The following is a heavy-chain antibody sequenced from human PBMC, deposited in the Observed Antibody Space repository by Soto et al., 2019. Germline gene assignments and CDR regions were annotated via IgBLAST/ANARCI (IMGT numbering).Heavy chain of an antibody. CDR2: MNPNSGNT. CDR1: GYTFTSYD. V-gene: IGHV1-8*01. Sequence: QVQLVQSGAEVKKPGASVKVSCKASGYTFTSYDINWVRQATGQGLEWMGWMNPNSGNTGYAQKFQGRVTMTRHTSRSTAYMDLSSLRSDDTAVYYCASANSSYGMDLRGQGTTVTVSS. CDR3: ASANSSYGMDL. J-gene: IGHJ6*02.